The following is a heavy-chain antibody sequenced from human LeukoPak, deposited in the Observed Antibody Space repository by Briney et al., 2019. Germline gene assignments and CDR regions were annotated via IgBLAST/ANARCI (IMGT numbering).Heavy chain of an antibody. Sequence: GGSLRLSCAASGFTFSSYAMSWVRQAPGKGLEWVSAISGSGSSTYYADSVKGRFTISRDNSKNTLYLQMNSLRAEDTAVYYCANHPYDSTTSLYYYYYMDVWGKGTTVTVSS. CDR2: ISGSGSST. D-gene: IGHD5-12*01. CDR3: ANHPYDSTTSLYYYYYMDV. V-gene: IGHV3-23*01. J-gene: IGHJ6*03. CDR1: GFTFSSYA.